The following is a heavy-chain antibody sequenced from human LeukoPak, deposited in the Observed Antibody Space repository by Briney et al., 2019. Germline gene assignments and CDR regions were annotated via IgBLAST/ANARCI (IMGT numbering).Heavy chain of an antibody. D-gene: IGHD6-19*01. J-gene: IGHJ4*02. Sequence: SETLSLTCTVSGGSISRYYWSWIRQPPGKGLEWIGYIYYSGSTNYTPSLKSRITISLDTSTNQFSLNLRSVTAADTAVYYCASRHLSSGWFWTNWGQGTLVAVSS. CDR1: GGSISRYY. CDR2: IYYSGST. V-gene: IGHV4-59*01. CDR3: ASRHLSSGWFWTN.